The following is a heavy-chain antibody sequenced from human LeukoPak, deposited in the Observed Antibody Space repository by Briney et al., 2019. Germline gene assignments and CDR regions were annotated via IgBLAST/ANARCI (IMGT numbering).Heavy chain of an antibody. J-gene: IGHJ4*02. CDR3: ARVAYCSIGVCMNFDY. Sequence: ASVKVSCKPSGYTFTGSYMHWMRQAPGQGLEWMGWINPNTGGTKYAQKFQGRDTMTRDTSTSTAYMELNRLRADDTAVYYCARVAYCSIGVCMNFDYWGQGTLVTVPS. D-gene: IGHD2-8*01. CDR2: INPNTGGT. CDR1: GYTFTGSY. V-gene: IGHV1-2*02.